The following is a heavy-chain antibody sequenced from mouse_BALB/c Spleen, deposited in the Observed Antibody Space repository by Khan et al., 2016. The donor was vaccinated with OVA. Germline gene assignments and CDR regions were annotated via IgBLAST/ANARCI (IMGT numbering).Heavy chain of an antibody. J-gene: IGHJ3*01. Sequence: EVELVESGGGLVQPGGSRKLSCAASGFTFSDYGMAWVRQAPGKGPEWVAFVSSLAYNFYYADTVTGRFTISRENAKNTLYLERGSLRAEDTAMYYCARGGKGGFAYWGQGTLVTVSA. CDR2: VSSLAYNF. V-gene: IGHV5-15*02. CDR1: GFTFSDYG. CDR3: ARGGKGGFAY.